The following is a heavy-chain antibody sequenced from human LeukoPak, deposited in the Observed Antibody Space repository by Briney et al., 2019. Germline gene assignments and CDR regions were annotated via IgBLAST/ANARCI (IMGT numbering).Heavy chain of an antibody. CDR2: IYPGDSDT. J-gene: IGHJ6*03. CDR1: GYSFTSYW. V-gene: IGHV5-51*01. Sequence: GESLKIPCKGSGYSFTSYWIGWVRQMPGKGLEWMGIIYPGDSDTRYSPSFQGQVTISADKSISTAYLQWSSLKASDTAMYYCARRGIAARRGYYYYYYMDVWGKGTTVTVSS. D-gene: IGHD6-6*01. CDR3: ARRGIAARRGYYYYYYMDV.